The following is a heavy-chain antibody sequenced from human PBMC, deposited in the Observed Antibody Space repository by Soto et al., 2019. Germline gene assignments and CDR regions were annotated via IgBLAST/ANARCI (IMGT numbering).Heavy chain of an antibody. Sequence: GSLRLACAASVFTFSSYWMSWVRQAPGKGLEWVANIKQDGSEKYYVDSVKGRFTISRDNAKNSLYLQMNSLRAEDTAVYYCARDIRSGYWHFDLWGRGTLVTVSS. D-gene: IGHD3-22*01. J-gene: IGHJ2*01. CDR3: ARDIRSGYWHFDL. CDR1: VFTFSSYW. CDR2: IKQDGSEK. V-gene: IGHV3-7*03.